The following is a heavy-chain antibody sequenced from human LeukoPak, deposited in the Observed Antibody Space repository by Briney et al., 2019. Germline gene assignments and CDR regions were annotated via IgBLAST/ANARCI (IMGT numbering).Heavy chain of an antibody. J-gene: IGHJ6*03. CDR1: GGSISSSSYY. V-gene: IGHV4-39*01. CDR3: ARQDLLVTLDYYYYMDV. Sequence: PSETLSLTCTVSGGSISSSSYYWGWIRQPPGKGLEWIGSIYYSGSTYYNPSLKSRVTISVDTSKNQFSLKLSSVTAADTAVYYCARQDLLVTLDYYYYMDVWGKGTTVTVSS. D-gene: IGHD2-21*02. CDR2: IYYSGST.